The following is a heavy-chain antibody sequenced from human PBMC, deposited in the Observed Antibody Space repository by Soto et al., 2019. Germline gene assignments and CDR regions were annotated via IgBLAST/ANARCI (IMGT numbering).Heavy chain of an antibody. Sequence: GGSLRLSCAASGFTFSSYAMSWVRQAPGKGLEWVSAISGSGGSTYYADSVKGRFTISRDNSKNTLYLQMNSLRAKDTAVYYCAKGRIAYYYYGMDVWGQGTTVTVSS. CDR2: ISGSGGST. V-gene: IGHV3-23*01. CDR3: AKGRIAYYYYGMDV. D-gene: IGHD2-15*01. CDR1: GFTFSSYA. J-gene: IGHJ6*02.